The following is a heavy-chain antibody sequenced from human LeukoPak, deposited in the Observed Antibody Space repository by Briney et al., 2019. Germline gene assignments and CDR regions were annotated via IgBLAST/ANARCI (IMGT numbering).Heavy chain of an antibody. J-gene: IGHJ4*02. V-gene: IGHV3-30*02. CDR2: IQYDGSNQ. CDR3: ARDTYTLIEVAGTFGN. Sequence: PGGSLRLSCAASGFTFSSYGMHWVRQAPGKGPEWVAYIQYDGSNQQYADSVKGRFSISRDNSKNILYLQMNSLRAEDTAVYYCARDTYTLIEVAGTFGNWGQGTLVTVSS. D-gene: IGHD6-19*01. CDR1: GFTFSSYG.